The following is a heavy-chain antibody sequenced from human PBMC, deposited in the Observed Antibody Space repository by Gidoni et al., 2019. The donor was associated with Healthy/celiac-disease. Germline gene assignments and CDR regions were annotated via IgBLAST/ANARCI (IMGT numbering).Heavy chain of an antibody. CDR3: ARAIDIVVVPAAIQMGGLGY. Sequence: EVQLVESGGGLVQPGGSLRLSCAASGFTFVRSAMNWVRQASGKGLEYVSAISSNGGSTYYANSVKGRFTISRDNSKNTLYLQMGSLRAEDMAVYYCARAIDIVVVPAAIQMGGLGYWGQGTLVTVSS. V-gene: IGHV3-64*01. D-gene: IGHD2-2*02. J-gene: IGHJ4*02. CDR1: GFTFVRSA. CDR2: ISSNGGST.